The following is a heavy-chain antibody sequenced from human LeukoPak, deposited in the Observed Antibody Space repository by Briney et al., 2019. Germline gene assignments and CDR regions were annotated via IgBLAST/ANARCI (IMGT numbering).Heavy chain of an antibody. J-gene: IGHJ4*02. CDR1: GFSFTNYT. CDR2: MSSRTGGK. Sequence: GGSLRLSCVGPGFSFTNYTLNWVRQAPGKGLEWVSSMSSRTGGKFYSDLVKGRFTISRDNAKNSVYLQMNSLRVEDTAVYYCARDEVQLGIPHDYWGQGTLVTVSS. V-gene: IGHV3-21*01. D-gene: IGHD7-27*01. CDR3: ARDEVQLGIPHDY.